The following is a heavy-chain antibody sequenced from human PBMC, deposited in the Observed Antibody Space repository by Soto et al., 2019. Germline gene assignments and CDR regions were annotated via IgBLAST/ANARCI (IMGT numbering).Heavy chain of an antibody. J-gene: IGHJ4*02. CDR1: GYTFRDYD. CDR2: MNPNSGNT. D-gene: IGHD3-22*01. CDR3: TRRARIGKQLWLPFDS. V-gene: IGHV1-8*01. Sequence: GASVKVSCKASGYTFRDYDINWVRQASGQGLEWMGWMNPNSGNTAYAQKFQGRVTMTGDTTTNTAYMELTSLTSADTAAYYCTRRARIGKQLWLPFDSWAQGTLVTVSS.